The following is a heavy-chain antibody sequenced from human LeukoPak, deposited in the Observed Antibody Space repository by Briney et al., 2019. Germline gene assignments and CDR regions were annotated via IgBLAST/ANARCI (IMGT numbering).Heavy chain of an antibody. J-gene: IGHJ6*04. D-gene: IGHD3-10*01. CDR2: IIPIFGTA. Sequence: SVKVSCKASGGTFSSYAISWVRQAPGQGLEWMGGIIPIFGTANYAQKFQGRVTITADTSTSTAYMELSSLRSEDTAVYYFAMRLTPFGITMVRGHTDVWGKGTTVTVSS. V-gene: IGHV1-69*06. CDR3: AMRLTPFGITMVRGHTDV. CDR1: GGTFSSYA.